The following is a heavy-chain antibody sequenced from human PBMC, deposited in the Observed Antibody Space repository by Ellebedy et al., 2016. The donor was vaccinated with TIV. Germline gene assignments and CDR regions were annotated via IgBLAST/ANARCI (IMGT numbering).Heavy chain of an antibody. V-gene: IGHV3-7*01. CDR1: GFTFSSYA. Sequence: GGSLKISCAVSGFTFSSYAMNWVRQAPGKGLEWVATINQGGSETYYVDSVKGRFTISRDNSKNSLYLQMNSLRADDTALYYCASAARGSGAYESFWGQGTLVTVSS. D-gene: IGHD5-12*01. J-gene: IGHJ4*02. CDR3: ASAARGSGAYESF. CDR2: INQGGSET.